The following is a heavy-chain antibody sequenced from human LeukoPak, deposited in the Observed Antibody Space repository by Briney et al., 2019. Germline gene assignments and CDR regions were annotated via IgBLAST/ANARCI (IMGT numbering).Heavy chain of an antibody. CDR1: GFTFSSYA. J-gene: IGHJ3*02. CDR3: AKDLKRGNGAFDI. D-gene: IGHD3-10*01. V-gene: IGHV3-23*01. Sequence: GGSLRLSCAASGFTFSSYAMSWVRQAPGKGLEWVSAISGSGGNTYYADSVKGRFTISRDNSKNTLYLQMNSLRAEDTAVYYCAKDLKRGNGAFDIWGQGTMVTVSS. CDR2: ISGSGGNT.